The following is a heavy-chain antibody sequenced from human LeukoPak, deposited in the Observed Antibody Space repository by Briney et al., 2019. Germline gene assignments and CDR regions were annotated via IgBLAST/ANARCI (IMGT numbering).Heavy chain of an antibody. CDR3: ARGVAGAGRDFDY. V-gene: IGHV3-21*01. Sequence: PGGSLRLSCAASGFTFSSHSMNWVRQAPGKGLEWVSSISTSGTYIYYADSVKGRFTISRDNVKNSLYLQMNSLRGEDTAVYYCARGVAGAGRDFDYWGQGTLVTVSS. D-gene: IGHD6-13*01. J-gene: IGHJ4*02. CDR2: ISTSGTYI. CDR1: GFTFSSHS.